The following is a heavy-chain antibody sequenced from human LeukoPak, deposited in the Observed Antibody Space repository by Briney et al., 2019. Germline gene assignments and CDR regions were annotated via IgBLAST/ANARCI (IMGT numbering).Heavy chain of an antibody. Sequence: GSLRLSCAASGFTFSNYAMSWVRQAPGKGLEWVSAISGRDSGTYYADSVKGRFTISRDNSRNTLYLQMNSLRAEDTAVYYCAKWGDYDILTGYYDSDYWGQGTQVTVSS. CDR2: ISGRDSGT. D-gene: IGHD3-9*01. V-gene: IGHV3-23*01. CDR1: GFTFSNYA. CDR3: AKWGDYDILTGYYDSDY. J-gene: IGHJ4*02.